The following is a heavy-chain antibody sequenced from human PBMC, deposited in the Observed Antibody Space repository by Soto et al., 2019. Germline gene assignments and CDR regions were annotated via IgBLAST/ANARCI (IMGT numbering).Heavy chain of an antibody. D-gene: IGHD6-19*01. Sequence: GGSLRLSCATSGFNFNNYAISWDRQPPGEPLAWLPFTTMSGGTTYYADSVKGRLTISRDNSRNTVFLQMNTLVAEDTAIYYCTTFMTVSGPGWGRASEYWGQGTLLTVSS. CDR1: GFNFNNYA. CDR2: TTMSGGTT. CDR3: TTFMTVSGPGWGRASEY. V-gene: IGHV3-23*01. J-gene: IGHJ4*02.